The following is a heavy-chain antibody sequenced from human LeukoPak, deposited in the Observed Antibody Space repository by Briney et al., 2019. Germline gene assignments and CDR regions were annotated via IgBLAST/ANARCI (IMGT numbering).Heavy chain of an antibody. Sequence: GGSLRLSCAASGFTFSSHAMSWVRQAPGKGLEWVSAITSGDNTYYADSMKGRFTISRDNSKNTLYLQVNSLRAEDTAVYYCAKVPVYGDQSDYWGQGTLVTVSS. CDR2: ITSGDNT. CDR1: GFTFSSHA. CDR3: AKVPVYGDQSDY. J-gene: IGHJ4*02. D-gene: IGHD4-17*01. V-gene: IGHV3-23*01.